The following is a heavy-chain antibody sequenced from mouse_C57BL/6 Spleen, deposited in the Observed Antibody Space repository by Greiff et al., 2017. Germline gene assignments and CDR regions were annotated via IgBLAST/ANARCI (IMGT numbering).Heavy chain of an antibody. CDR1: GYTFTSYW. CDR2: IYPSDSET. D-gene: IGHD2-5*01. V-gene: IGHV1-61*01. J-gene: IGHJ1*03. CDR3: ARKGICSSNYDWYFDV. Sequence: QVQLQQPGAELVRPGSSVKLSCKASGYTFTSYWMDWVKQRPGQGLEWIGNIYPSDSETHYNQKFKDKATLTVDKSSSTAYMQLSSLTSEDSAVYYGARKGICSSNYDWYFDVWGTGTTVTVSS.